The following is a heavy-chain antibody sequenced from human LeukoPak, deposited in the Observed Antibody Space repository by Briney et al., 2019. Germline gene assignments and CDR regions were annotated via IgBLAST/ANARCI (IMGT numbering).Heavy chain of an antibody. Sequence: KPSETLSLTCTVSGGSISAYYWSWIRQPPGKGLEWVGYIFYSGSTNYNPSLKSRVTISVDTSKNQFSLKLSSVTAADTAVYYFARPSRVVSKGAFDIWGQGTMVTVSS. CDR1: GGSISAYY. CDR3: ARPSRVVSKGAFDI. V-gene: IGHV4-59*08. CDR2: IFYSGST. J-gene: IGHJ3*02. D-gene: IGHD3-22*01.